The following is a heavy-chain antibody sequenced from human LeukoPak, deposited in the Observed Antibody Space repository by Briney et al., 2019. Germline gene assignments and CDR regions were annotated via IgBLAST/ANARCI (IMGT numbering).Heavy chain of an antibody. J-gene: IGHJ3*02. CDR1: GFTFSSYA. Sequence: GGSLRLSCAASGFTFSSYAMHWVRQAPGKGLEWVAVISYDGSNKYYADSVKGRFTISRDNSKNTPYLLMNSLRAEDTAVYSCARGTYYYDSSGRYPSGAFDIWGQGTMVTVSS. CDR3: ARGTYYYDSSGRYPSGAFDI. D-gene: IGHD3-22*01. V-gene: IGHV3-30*04. CDR2: ISYDGSNK.